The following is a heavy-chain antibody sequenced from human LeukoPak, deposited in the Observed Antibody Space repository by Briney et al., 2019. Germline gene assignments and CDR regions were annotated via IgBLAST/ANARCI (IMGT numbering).Heavy chain of an antibody. V-gene: IGHV3-9*01. CDR2: ISWNSVSI. Sequence: GGSLRLSCVASGFTFDDYAMHWVRQVPGKGLEWVSGISWNSVSIASADSVKGRFTISRDNAKNSLYLQMNSLRAEDTAVYYCAGLHYYAMDLWGQGTTVTVSS. CDR3: AGLHYYAMDL. CDR1: GFTFDDYA. D-gene: IGHD2-21*01. J-gene: IGHJ6*02.